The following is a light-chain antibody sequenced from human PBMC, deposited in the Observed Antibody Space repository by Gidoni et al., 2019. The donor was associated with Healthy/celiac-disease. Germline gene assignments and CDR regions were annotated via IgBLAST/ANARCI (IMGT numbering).Light chain of an antibody. CDR3: MQALQTPGT. V-gene: IGKV2-28*01. J-gene: IGKJ3*01. CDR2: LGS. Sequence: DIVMTQSPLSLPVTPGAPASISFRSSQSLLHSNVSNYLDWYLQKPGQSPQLLIYLGSNRASGVPDRFSGSGSGTDFTLKISRVEAEDVGVYYCMQALQTPGTFGPGTKVDIK. CDR1: QSLLHSNVSNY.